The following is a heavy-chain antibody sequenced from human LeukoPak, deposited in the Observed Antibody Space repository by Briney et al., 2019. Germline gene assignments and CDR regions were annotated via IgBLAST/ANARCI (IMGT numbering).Heavy chain of an antibody. J-gene: IGHJ6*03. D-gene: IGHD2-8*01. CDR3: ARVVYATYYYYYYMDV. CDR1: GGSISSHY. Sequence: SETLSLTCTVSGGSISSHYRSWIRQPPGKGLEWIGDIYYSGSTNYNPSLKSRVTISVDTSKNQFSLKLSSVTAADTAVYYCARVVYATYYYYYYMDVWGKGTTVTVSS. CDR2: IYYSGST. V-gene: IGHV4-59*11.